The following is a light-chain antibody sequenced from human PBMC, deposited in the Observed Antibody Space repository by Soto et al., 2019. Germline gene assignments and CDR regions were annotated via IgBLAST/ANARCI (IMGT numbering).Light chain of an antibody. CDR2: DVT. J-gene: IGLJ3*02. CDR3: VSYTSSSTLV. Sequence: QSALTQPASVSGSLGQSSIISRVGRDTDVGQDKSVSWYQQGPGQAPKLRIFDVTNRPSGVSKRFSGSRSGNTASLTFSARQLDDEGDYFCVSYTSSSTLVFGGGTKLTVL. V-gene: IGLV2-14*01. CDR1: DTDVGQDKS.